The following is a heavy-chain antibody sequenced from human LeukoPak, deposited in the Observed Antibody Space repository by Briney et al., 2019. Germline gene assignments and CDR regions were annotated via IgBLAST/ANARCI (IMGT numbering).Heavy chain of an antibody. CDR3: ARGRDWLPLRDAFDI. CDR1: GGSISSGGYY. Sequence: SQTLSLTCTVSGGSISSGGYYWSWIRQHPGKGLEWIGCIYYSGSTYYNPSLKSRVTISVDTSKNQFSLKLSSVTAADTAVYYCARGRDWLPLRDAFDIWGQGTMVTVSS. D-gene: IGHD3/OR15-3a*01. J-gene: IGHJ3*02. CDR2: IYYSGST. V-gene: IGHV4-31*03.